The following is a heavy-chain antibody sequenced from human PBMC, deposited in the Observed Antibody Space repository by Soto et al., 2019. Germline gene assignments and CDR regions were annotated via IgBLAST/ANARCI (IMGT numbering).Heavy chain of an antibody. Sequence: GGSLRLSCAASGFTFSSYAMSWVRQAPGKGLEWVSAISGSGGSTYYADSVKGRFTISRYNSKNTLYLQMNSLRAEDTAVYYCGYRRLTPGFHFDSWGQGTRVTVSS. D-gene: IGHD3-16*02. CDR3: GYRRLTPGFHFDS. CDR2: ISGSGGST. V-gene: IGHV3-23*01. J-gene: IGHJ4*02. CDR1: GFTFSSYA.